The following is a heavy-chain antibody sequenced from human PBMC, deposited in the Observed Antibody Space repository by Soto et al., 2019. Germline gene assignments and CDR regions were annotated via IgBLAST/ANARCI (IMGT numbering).Heavy chain of an antibody. CDR2: ISGSGGTT. Sequence: EVQLLESGGGLVQPGGSLRLSCAASGFTFSSYAMSWVRQAPGKGLEWVSAISGSGGTTYYAESVKGRFTISRDNSKNPLYLQMNSLRAEDTAVYYCAKGGLFDDYINYWGQGTLVTVSA. D-gene: IGHD4-4*01. J-gene: IGHJ4*02. CDR1: GFTFSSYA. CDR3: AKGGLFDDYINY. V-gene: IGHV3-23*01.